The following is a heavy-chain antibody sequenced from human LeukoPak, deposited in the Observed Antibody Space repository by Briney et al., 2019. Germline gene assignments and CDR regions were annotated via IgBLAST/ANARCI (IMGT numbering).Heavy chain of an antibody. CDR2: IYTSGST. J-gene: IGHJ5*02. CDR1: GASMSTYY. CDR3: ARDGGGNILTGYYPRFDP. Sequence: PSETLSLTCTVSGASMSTYYWSWIRQPAGEGLEWIGHIYTSGSTTYNPSLKSRVTISVDTSKNQFSLKLSSVTAADTAVYYCARDGGGNILTGYYPRFDPWGQGTLVTVSS. D-gene: IGHD3-9*01. V-gene: IGHV4-4*07.